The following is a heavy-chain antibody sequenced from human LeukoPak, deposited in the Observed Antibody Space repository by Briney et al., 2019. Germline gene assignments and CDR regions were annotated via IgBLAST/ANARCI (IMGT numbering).Heavy chain of an antibody. J-gene: IGHJ5*02. D-gene: IGHD2-21*02. V-gene: IGHV4-59*08. CDR1: GDSVSSYY. CDR3: ARLQVYCGGDCYPRWFDP. CDR2: IYYSGIT. Sequence: SETLSLTCTVSGDSVSSYYWGWIRQPPGKGMEWIAYIYYSGITNYNPSLKRRVTISLDTPKNQISLKLSSVTAADTAVYYCARLQVYCGGDCYPRWFDPWGQGALVSVSS.